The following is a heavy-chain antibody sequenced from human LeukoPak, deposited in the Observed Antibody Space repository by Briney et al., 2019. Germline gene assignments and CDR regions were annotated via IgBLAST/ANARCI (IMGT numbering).Heavy chain of an antibody. CDR2: LYHPDST. D-gene: IGHD3-22*01. Sequence: PSETLSLTCGVSGYPINNAYYWVWIRQPPGKGLEWIGSLYHPDSTYYNPSLKSRVTMSVDTSRNQFSLKLSSVTAADTAVYYCASDYDSSGYHDAFDIWGQGTMVTVS. V-gene: IGHV4-38-2*01. J-gene: IGHJ3*02. CDR3: ASDYDSSGYHDAFDI. CDR1: GYPINNAYY.